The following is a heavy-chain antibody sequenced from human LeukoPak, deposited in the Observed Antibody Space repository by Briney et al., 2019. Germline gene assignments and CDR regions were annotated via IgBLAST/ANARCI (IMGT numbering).Heavy chain of an antibody. CDR1: GYTFTSYY. V-gene: IGHV1-46*01. J-gene: IGHJ4*02. CDR2: INPSGGST. D-gene: IGHD3-22*01. CDR3: ARGGNYYDSSGYYAQ. Sequence: ASVKVSCEASGYTFTSYYMHWVRQAPGQGLEWMGIINPSGGSTSYAQKFQGRVTMTRDTSTSTVYLELSSLRSEDTAVYYCARGGNYYDSSGYYAQWGQGTLVTVSS.